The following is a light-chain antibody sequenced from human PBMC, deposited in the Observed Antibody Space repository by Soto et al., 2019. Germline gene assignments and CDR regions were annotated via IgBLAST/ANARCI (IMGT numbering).Light chain of an antibody. V-gene: IGLV2-11*01. CDR2: DVN. Sequence: QSALTQPRSVSGSPGQSVTISCTGTSSDVGGYTSVSWYQQHPGKAPKLIIYDVNKRPSGVPDRFTGSKSGNTASLTISGLQAEDEAHYSCCSYAGNYNMKFGGGTKLTVL. CDR3: CSYAGNYNMK. J-gene: IGLJ2*01. CDR1: SSDVGGYTS.